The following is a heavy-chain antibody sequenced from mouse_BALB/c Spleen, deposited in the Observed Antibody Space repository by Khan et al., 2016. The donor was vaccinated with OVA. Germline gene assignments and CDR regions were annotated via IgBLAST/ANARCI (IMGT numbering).Heavy chain of an antibody. CDR2: ISPGSGDT. J-gene: IGHJ3*01. V-gene: IGHV1-77*01. CDR3: ARRNYFGYTFAY. CDR1: GYTFTDYY. D-gene: IGHD1-2*01. Sequence: VQLQESGAELARPGASVKLSCKASGYTFTDYYINWVKQRTGQGLEWIGEISPGSGDTYYNEKFKGKATLPADKSSSTAYMQLHSLTSEASAVDFWARRNYFGYTFAYGGQGTLVTVSA.